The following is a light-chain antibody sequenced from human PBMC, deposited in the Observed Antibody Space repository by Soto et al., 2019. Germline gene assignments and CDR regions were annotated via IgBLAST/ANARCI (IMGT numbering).Light chain of an antibody. CDR1: QSVPNNY. J-gene: IGKJ5*01. CDR3: QQYGRSPLT. Sequence: EIVLTQSPGTLSLSPGERATLSCRASQSVPNNYLAWYQQNPGQAPRLLIFGASGRATGIPDGFSGSVSWTDLTLSIRILEPEDFVVYYCQQYGRSPLTFGRGTRLKMK. CDR2: GAS. V-gene: IGKV3-20*01.